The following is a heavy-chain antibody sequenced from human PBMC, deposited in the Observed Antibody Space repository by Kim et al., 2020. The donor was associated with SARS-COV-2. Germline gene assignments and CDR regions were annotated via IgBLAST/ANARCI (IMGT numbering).Heavy chain of an antibody. CDR2: ITARGGST. V-gene: IGHV3-23*01. J-gene: IGHJ6*02. Sequence: GGSLRLSCAASGFTFRNYAMTWVRQAPGRVLEWVSSITARGGSTYSADSVKGRFTISRDNSKNTMYAQMRSLRADDTAVYYCARRITMIRGVAVSCMDVWGQGNTVTVSS. D-gene: IGHD3-10*01. CDR3: ARRITMIRGVAVSCMDV. CDR1: GFTFRNYA.